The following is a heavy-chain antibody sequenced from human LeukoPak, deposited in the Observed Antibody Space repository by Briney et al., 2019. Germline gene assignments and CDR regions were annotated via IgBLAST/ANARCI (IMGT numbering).Heavy chain of an antibody. CDR1: GFTFNRYG. Sequence: GGSLRLSCAPSGFTFNRYGMHWARQAPGKGRPGVAFTSYDGAYEYYADSVKGRFTISRDNSKMTLYLQMNSLTTEDTAVYYCAKDHFLSCRSNNCAPDYWGRGTLVIVSS. CDR3: AKDHFLSCRSNNCAPDY. CDR2: TSYDGAYE. V-gene: IGHV3-30*02. J-gene: IGHJ4*02. D-gene: IGHD2-2*01.